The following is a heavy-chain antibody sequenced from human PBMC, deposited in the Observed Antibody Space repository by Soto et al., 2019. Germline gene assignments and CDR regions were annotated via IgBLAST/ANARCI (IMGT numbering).Heavy chain of an antibody. CDR1: GGSISSYY. CDR2: IYYSGST. CDR3: AKSTVTPPGFDY. V-gene: IGHV4-59*01. D-gene: IGHD4-17*01. J-gene: IGHJ4*02. Sequence: QVQLQESGPGLVKPSETLSLTCTVSGGSISSYYWSWIRQPPGKGLEWIGYIYYSGSTNYNPSLKSRVTISVDTSKNQFSLKLSPVTAADTAVYYCAKSTVTPPGFDYWGLGTLVTVSS.